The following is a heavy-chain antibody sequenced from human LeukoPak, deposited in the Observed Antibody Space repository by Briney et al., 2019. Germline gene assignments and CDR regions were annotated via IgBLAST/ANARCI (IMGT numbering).Heavy chain of an antibody. Sequence: GGSLRLSCAASGFTSGSYSMNWVRQAPGKGLEWVSYISSSSGTIHYAESVKGRFTISRDNAQNSVYLQMNSLRVEDTAVYYCARDGEVDLDYWREGILVSVPS. J-gene: IGHJ4*02. CDR3: ARDGEVDLDY. V-gene: IGHV3-48*01. CDR1: GFTSGSYS. CDR2: ISSSSGTI. D-gene: IGHD2-2*01.